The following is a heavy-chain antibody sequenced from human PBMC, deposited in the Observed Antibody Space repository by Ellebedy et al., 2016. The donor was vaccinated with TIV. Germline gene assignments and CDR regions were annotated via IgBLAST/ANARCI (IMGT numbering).Heavy chain of an antibody. V-gene: IGHV4-39*07. J-gene: IGHJ4*02. CDR1: GGSISSGNYY. Sequence: MPSETLSLTCTVSGGSISSGNYYWGWIRQPPGKGLEWIGNIFYGGSTYYNPSLKSRCTISVDTSKNQFSLKLSYVTAADTAVYYCARDGHYNSDGYYHRYLDYWGQGTLVTVSS. CDR2: IFYGGST. D-gene: IGHD3-22*01. CDR3: ARDGHYNSDGYYHRYLDY.